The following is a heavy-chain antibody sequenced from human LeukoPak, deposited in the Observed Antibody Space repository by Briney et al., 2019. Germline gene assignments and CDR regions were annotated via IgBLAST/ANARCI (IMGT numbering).Heavy chain of an antibody. CDR1: GYTFTGYY. D-gene: IGHD3-10*01. V-gene: IGHV1-2*02. Sequence: ASVKVSCKASGYTFTGYYMHWVRQAPGQGLEWMGWINPKSGATKYAQKFQDRVTMTRDTSITTAYMDLSRLRSDDTAMYYCASGMVQGIIIPSSWGQGTLVTVSS. J-gene: IGHJ5*02. CDR3: ASGMVQGIIIPSS. CDR2: INPKSGAT.